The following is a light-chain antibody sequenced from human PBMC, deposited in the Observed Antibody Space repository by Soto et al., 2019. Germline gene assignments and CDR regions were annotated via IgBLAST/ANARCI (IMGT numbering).Light chain of an antibody. CDR3: SSYTTSRTHWV. CDR2: EVS. V-gene: IGLV2-14*01. J-gene: IGLJ3*02. CDR1: SSDVGGYNY. Sequence: QSALTQPASVSGSPGQSITISCTGTSSDVGGYNYVSWYQQHPGKAPKLMIYEVSNRPSGVSNRFSGSKSGNTASLTISGLQAEDEADYYCSSYTTSRTHWVFGGGTNLTVL.